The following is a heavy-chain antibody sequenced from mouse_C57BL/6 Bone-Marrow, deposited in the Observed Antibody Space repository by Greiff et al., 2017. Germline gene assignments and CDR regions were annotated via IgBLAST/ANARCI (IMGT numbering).Heavy chain of an antibody. D-gene: IGHD2-4*01. CDR2: IDPSDSYT. J-gene: IGHJ1*03. Sequence: QVQLQQPGAELVMPGASVKLSCKASGYTFTSYWMHWVKQRPGQGLEWIGEIDPSDSYTNYNQKFKGKSTLTVDKSSSTAYMQLSRLTSEDSAVYYWARTDYDYDGYFDVWGTGTTVTVSS. CDR3: ARTDYDYDGYFDV. V-gene: IGHV1-69*01. CDR1: GYTFTSYW.